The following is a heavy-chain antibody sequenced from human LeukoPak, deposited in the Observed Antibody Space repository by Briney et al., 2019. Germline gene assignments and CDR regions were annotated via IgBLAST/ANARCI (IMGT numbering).Heavy chain of an antibody. CDR3: ARLSWYYDFWSGYPY. Sequence: GGSLRLSCAASGFTFSSYSMNWVRQAPGKVLEWVSSISSSSSYIYYADSVKGRFTISRDNAKNSLYLQMNSLRAEDTAVYYCARLSWYYDFWSGYPYWGQGTLVTVSS. V-gene: IGHV3-21*01. CDR2: ISSSSSYI. J-gene: IGHJ4*02. D-gene: IGHD3-3*01. CDR1: GFTFSSYS.